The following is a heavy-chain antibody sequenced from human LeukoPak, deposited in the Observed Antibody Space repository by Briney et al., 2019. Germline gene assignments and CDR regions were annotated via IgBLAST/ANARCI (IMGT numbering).Heavy chain of an antibody. J-gene: IGHJ4*02. D-gene: IGHD1-26*01. Sequence: GGSLRLSCAASGLTFSSYAMSWVRQAPGKGLEWVSAISGSGGSTYYADSVKGRFTISRDNSKNTLYLQMNSLRAEDTAVYYCAKDRKYSGSPTLFDYWGQGTLVTVSS. CDR2: ISGSGGST. CDR1: GLTFSSYA. V-gene: IGHV3-23*01. CDR3: AKDRKYSGSPTLFDY.